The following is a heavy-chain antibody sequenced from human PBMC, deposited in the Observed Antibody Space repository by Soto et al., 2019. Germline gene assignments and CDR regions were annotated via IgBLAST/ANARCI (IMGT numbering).Heavy chain of an antibody. CDR1: GFTFSSYA. D-gene: IGHD2-2*03. Sequence: VGSLRLSCAASGFTFSSYAMHWVRQAPGKGLEWVAVIWYDGSNKYYADSVKGRFTISRDNSKNTLYLQMNSLRAEDTAVYYCARELVLSGYCSSTSCYPLVNYYYYYGMDVWGQGTTVTVSS. CDR3: ARELVLSGYCSSTSCYPLVNYYYYYGMDV. CDR2: IWYDGSNK. V-gene: IGHV3-33*08. J-gene: IGHJ6*02.